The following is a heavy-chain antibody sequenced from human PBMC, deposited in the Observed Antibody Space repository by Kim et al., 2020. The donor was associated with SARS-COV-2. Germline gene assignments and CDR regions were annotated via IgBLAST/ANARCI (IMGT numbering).Heavy chain of an antibody. CDR3: AREIAAAGTSLDY. Sequence: YADSVKGRFTSSRDNSKNTLYLQMNSLRAEDTAVYYCAREIAAAGTSLDYWGQGTLVTVSS. V-gene: IGHV3-30*01. J-gene: IGHJ4*02. D-gene: IGHD6-13*01.